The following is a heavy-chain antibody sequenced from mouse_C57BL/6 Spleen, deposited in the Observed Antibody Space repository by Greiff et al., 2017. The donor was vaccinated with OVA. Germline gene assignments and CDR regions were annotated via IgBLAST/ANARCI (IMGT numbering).Heavy chain of an antibody. CDR1: GYTFTSYW. Sequence: VQLQQPVAELVKPGASVKMSCKASGYTFTSYWITWVKQRPGQGLEWIGDIYPGSGSTNYNEKFKSKATLTVDTSSSTAYMQLSSLTSEDSAVYYCAREDDYAWCAYWGQGTLVTVSA. CDR2: IYPGSGST. D-gene: IGHD2-4*01. CDR3: AREDDYAWCAY. V-gene: IGHV1-55*01. J-gene: IGHJ3*01.